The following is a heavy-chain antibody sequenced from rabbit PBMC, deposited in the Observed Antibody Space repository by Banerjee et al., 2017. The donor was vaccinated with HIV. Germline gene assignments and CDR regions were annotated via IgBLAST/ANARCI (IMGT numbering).Heavy chain of an antibody. D-gene: IGHD4-1*01. V-gene: IGHV1S45*01. CDR3: ARDLAGVIGWNFGL. CDR1: GFSFSSGYW. CDR2: IYTGSSGST. J-gene: IGHJ6*01. Sequence: QEQLEESGGDLVKPEGSLTLTCTASGFSFSSGYWICWVRQAPGKGLEWIACIYTGSSGSTYYADWAKGRFTISETSSTTVTLQMTSLTAADTATYFCARDLAGVIGWNFGLWGPGTLVT.